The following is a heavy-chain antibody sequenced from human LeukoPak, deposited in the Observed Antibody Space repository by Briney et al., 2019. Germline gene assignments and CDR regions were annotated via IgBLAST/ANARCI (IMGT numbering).Heavy chain of an antibody. CDR1: GFTFGDYA. V-gene: IGHV3-49*04. CDR2: IRSKAYGGTT. D-gene: IGHD3-9*01. Sequence: PGGSLRLSCTASGFTFGDYAMSWVRQAPGKGLEWVGFIRSKAYGGTTEYAASVKGRFTISRDDSKSIAYLQMNSLRAEDTAVYYCAIRYFDWLFRGSDYWGQGTLVTVSS. CDR3: AIRYFDWLFRGSDY. J-gene: IGHJ4*02.